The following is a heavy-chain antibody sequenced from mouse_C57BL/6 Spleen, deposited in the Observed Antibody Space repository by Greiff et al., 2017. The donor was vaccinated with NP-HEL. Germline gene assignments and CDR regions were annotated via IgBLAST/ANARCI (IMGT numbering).Heavy chain of an antibody. CDR2: IDPETGGT. D-gene: IGHD2-3*01. V-gene: IGHV1-15*01. CDR3: TRGGVYDPAMDY. J-gene: IGHJ4*01. Sequence: QVQLKQSGAELVRPGASVTLSCKASGYTFTDYEMHWVKQTPVHGLEWIGAIDPETGGTAYNQKFKGKAILTADKSSSTAYMELRSLTSEDSAVYYCTRGGVYDPAMDYWGQGTSVTVSS. CDR1: GYTFTDYE.